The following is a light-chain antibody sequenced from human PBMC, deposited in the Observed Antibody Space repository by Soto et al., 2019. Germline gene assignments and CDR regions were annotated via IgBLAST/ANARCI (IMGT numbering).Light chain of an antibody. V-gene: IGKV3-20*01. CDR1: QSVSSGY. Sequence: EIVLTQSPGTLYLSPGDRATLSCRASQSVSSGYLAWYQQKPGQAPRLLLFGASNRTTVIPDRFSGSGSGTDFTLTISRLEPEDFAVYSCQQDGSSPYTFGQGTKLQIK. CDR2: GAS. J-gene: IGKJ2*01. CDR3: QQDGSSPYT.